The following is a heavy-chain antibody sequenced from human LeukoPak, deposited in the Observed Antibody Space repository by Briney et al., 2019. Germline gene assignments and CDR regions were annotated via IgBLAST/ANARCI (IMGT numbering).Heavy chain of an antibody. CDR1: GFTFSTDG. D-gene: IGHD6-19*01. J-gene: IGHJ4*02. Sequence: GGSLRLSCAASGFTFSTDGIHWVRQAPGKGLEWVAVISYDGTNKYDADSVKGRFTISRDNSKNPLYLQMNSLRAEDTGVYYCAKDDALYSIGWYVRGDFDYWGQGTLVTVSS. CDR2: ISYDGTNK. CDR3: AKDDALYSIGWYVRGDFDY. V-gene: IGHV3-30*18.